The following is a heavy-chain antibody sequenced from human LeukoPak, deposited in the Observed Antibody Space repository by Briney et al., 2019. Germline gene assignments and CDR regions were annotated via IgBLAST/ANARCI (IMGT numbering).Heavy chain of an antibody. CDR2: INPSGGST. D-gene: IGHD5-18*01. V-gene: IGHV1-46*01. CDR1: GYTFTGYY. Sequence: ASVKVSCNASGYTFTGYYMHWVRQAPGQGLEWMGIINPSGGSTSYAQKFQGRVTMTRDMSTSTVYMELSSLRSEDTAVYYCARVADTAMVTHYFDYWGQGTLVTVSS. J-gene: IGHJ4*02. CDR3: ARVADTAMVTHYFDY.